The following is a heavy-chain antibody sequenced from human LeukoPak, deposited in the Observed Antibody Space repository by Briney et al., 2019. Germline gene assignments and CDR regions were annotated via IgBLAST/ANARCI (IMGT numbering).Heavy chain of an antibody. J-gene: IGHJ4*02. CDR1: GYTFTNYY. CDR2: INPSGGST. CDR3: ARYVRGATAYDY. V-gene: IGHV1-46*01. D-gene: IGHD3-10*02. Sequence: ASVKVSCKASGYTFTNYYMHWVRQAPGQGLEWMGLINPSGGSTSYAEKFQGRVIMTRDMSTTTDYMELSSLRSEDTAVYYCARYVRGATAYDYWGQGTLVTVSS.